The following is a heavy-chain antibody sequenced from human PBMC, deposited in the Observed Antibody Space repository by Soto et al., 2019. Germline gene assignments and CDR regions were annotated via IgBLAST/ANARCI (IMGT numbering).Heavy chain of an antibody. Sequence: SETLSLTCTVSGGSISSSSYYWGWIRQPPGKGLEWIGSIYYSGSTYYNPSLKSRVTISVDTSKNQFSLKLSSVTAADTAVYYCVGYDSSGYHGIDYWGQGTLVNVSS. CDR3: VGYDSSGYHGIDY. V-gene: IGHV4-39*01. D-gene: IGHD3-22*01. CDR1: GGSISSSSYY. J-gene: IGHJ4*02. CDR2: IYYSGST.